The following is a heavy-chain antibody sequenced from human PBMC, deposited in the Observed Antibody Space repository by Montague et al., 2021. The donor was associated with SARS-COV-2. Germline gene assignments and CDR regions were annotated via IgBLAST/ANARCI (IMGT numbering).Heavy chain of an antibody. J-gene: IGHJ4*02. Sequence: SLRLSCAASGFTFRRYGMSLFRQAPGKGLEWVSGITGSGGSTYYADSVKGRFTISRDNSKNTLYLQMNSLRAEDTAVYYCAKGYYYDTSGYLHPFDYWGQGTLVTVSS. CDR3: AKGYYYDTSGYLHPFDY. D-gene: IGHD3-22*01. CDR1: GFTFRRYG. V-gene: IGHV3-23*01. CDR2: ITGSGGST.